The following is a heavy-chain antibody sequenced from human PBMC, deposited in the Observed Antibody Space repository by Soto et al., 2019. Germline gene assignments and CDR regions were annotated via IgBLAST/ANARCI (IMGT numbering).Heavy chain of an antibody. CDR1: GNTFRNYA. Sequence: ASVKVYCKASGNTFRNYAIRWVRQAPGQGLEWMGGIISMFGTAHHAQTFQGRVTITAAESTTTAYLALSSLGSEDSAVYYCARSGNRVGMIVVDFEYWGEGTLVTVSS. V-gene: IGHV1-69*13. J-gene: IGHJ4*02. D-gene: IGHD3-22*01. CDR3: ARSGNRVGMIVVDFEY. CDR2: IISMFGTA.